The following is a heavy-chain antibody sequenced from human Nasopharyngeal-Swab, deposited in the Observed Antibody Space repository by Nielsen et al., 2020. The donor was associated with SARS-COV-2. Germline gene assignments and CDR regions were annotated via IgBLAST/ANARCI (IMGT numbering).Heavy chain of an antibody. CDR2: ISPSSGHI. CDR1: GFTFGSFG. J-gene: IGHJ6*03. CDR3: ARQDRFYYYLDV. Sequence: GGSLRLSCAGSGFTFGSFGMTWVRQAPGKGLEWVSYISPSSGHIYYAESLKGRFTISRDNGKNSVYLQMNSLRADDTAVYFCARQDRFYYYLDVWGKGTTVTVSS. V-gene: IGHV3-21*01. D-gene: IGHD3-3*01.